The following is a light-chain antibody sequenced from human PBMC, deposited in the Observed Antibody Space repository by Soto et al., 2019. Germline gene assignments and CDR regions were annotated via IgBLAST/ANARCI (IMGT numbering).Light chain of an antibody. J-gene: IGLJ2*01. V-gene: IGLV1-47*01. CDR1: SSNIGSNY. CDR2: RNN. CDR3: AAWDDSLSGPHVV. Sequence: QAVVTQPPSASGTPGQRVTISCSGSSSNIGSNYVYWYQQLPGTAPKLLIYRNNQRPSGVPDRFSGSKSGTSASLAISGLLSEDGADYYCAAWDDSLSGPHVVFGGGTKLTVL.